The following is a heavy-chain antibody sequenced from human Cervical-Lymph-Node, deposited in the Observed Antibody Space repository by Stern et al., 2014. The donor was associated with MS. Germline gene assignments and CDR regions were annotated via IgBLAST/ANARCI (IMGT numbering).Heavy chain of an antibody. CDR3: ARGELKEGLVRGMDV. J-gene: IGHJ6*02. Sequence: VQLVESGAEVKKPGSSVKVSCKASGGTFSSYAISWVRQAPGPGLEWMGGIIPIFGTANYAQKFHGRVTITADESTSTAYMELSSLRSXXXXVYYCARGELKEGLVRGMDVWGQGTTVTV. CDR1: GGTFSSYA. V-gene: IGHV1-69*01. D-gene: IGHD1-26*01. CDR2: IIPIFGTA.